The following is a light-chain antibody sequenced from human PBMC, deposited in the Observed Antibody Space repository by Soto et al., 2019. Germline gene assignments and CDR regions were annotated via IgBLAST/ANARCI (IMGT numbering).Light chain of an antibody. V-gene: IGKV1-8*01. CDR3: QQVNSFPST. CDR2: AAS. Sequence: AIRMTQSPSSFSASPGDRVTITCRASQGISSYLAWYQQKPVKAPKLLIYAASTLQSGVPSRFSGSGSGTDFTLTISCLQSEDFATYYCQQVNSFPSTFGKGTRLEL. CDR1: QGISSY. J-gene: IGKJ5*01.